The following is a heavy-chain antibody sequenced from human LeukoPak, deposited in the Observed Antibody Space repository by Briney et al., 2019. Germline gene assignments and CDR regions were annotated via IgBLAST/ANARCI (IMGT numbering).Heavy chain of an antibody. D-gene: IGHD3-16*01. CDR2: IYYSGST. J-gene: IGHJ6*02. V-gene: IGHV4-59*08. Sequence: PSETLSLTCTVSGGSISSYYWSWIRQPPGKGLEWIGYIYYSGSTNYNPSLKSRVTISVDTSKNQFSLKLSSVTAADTAVYYCARTYGPHYYYYDMDVWGQGTTVIVSS. CDR1: GGSISSYY. CDR3: ARTYGPHYYYYDMDV.